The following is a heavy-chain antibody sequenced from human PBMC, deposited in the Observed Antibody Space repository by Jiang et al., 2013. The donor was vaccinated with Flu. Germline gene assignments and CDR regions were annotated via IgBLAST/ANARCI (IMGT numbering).Heavy chain of an antibody. Sequence: PSLKTRVTISVDTAKNQFSLKLSSVTAADTAVYYCARLDYDSSGRLLDYWGQGTLVTVSS. J-gene: IGHJ4*02. D-gene: IGHD3-22*01. V-gene: IGHV4-59*08. CDR3: ARLDYDSSGRLLDY.